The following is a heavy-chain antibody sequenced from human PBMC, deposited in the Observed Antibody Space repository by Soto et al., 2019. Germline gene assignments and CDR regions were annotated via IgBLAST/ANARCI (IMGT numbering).Heavy chain of an antibody. CDR3: ARGRGYSYGLDP. CDR1: GDSISSANNY. CDR2: ISYSGTT. Sequence: TSETLSLTCTVSGDSISSANNYWSWIRQPPGEGLEWIGFISYSGTTSYSPSLKSRLAISLDTSKNQFSLSLTSVTAADTAVYYCARGRGYSYGLDPWGQGTLVTVS. V-gene: IGHV4-30-4*01. J-gene: IGHJ5*02. D-gene: IGHD5-12*01.